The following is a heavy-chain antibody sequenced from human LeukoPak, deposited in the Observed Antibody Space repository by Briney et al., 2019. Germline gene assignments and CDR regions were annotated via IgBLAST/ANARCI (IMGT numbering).Heavy chain of an antibody. CDR3: ARVGATGIFDY. V-gene: IGHV4-59*08. CDR1: GGSISSYY. Sequence: SETLSLTCTVSGGSISSYYWSWIRQPPGKGLEWIGCIYYSGSTNYNPSLKSRVTISVDTSKNQFSLKLSSVTAADTAVYYCARVGATGIFDYWGQGTLVTVSS. CDR2: IYYSGST. J-gene: IGHJ4*02. D-gene: IGHD1-26*01.